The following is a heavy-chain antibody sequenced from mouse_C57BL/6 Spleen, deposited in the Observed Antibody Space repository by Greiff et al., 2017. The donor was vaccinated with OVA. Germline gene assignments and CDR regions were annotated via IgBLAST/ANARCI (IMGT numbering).Heavy chain of an antibody. CDR2: IDPSDSYT. Sequence: QVQLQQSGAELVKPGASVKLSCKASGYTFTSYWMQWVKQRPGQGLEWIGEIDPSDSYTNYNQKFKGKATLTVDTSSSTAYMQLSSLTSEDSAVYYCARRGYGNLFYAMDYWGQGTSVTVSS. J-gene: IGHJ4*01. CDR1: GYTFTSYW. D-gene: IGHD2-10*02. V-gene: IGHV1-50*01. CDR3: ARRGYGNLFYAMDY.